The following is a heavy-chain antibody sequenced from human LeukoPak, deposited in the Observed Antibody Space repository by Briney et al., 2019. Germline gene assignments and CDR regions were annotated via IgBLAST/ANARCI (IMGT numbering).Heavy chain of an antibody. CDR2: INPNNGGT. Sequence: ASVKVSCKASGYTFTGYYMHWVRQAPGQGLEWMGWINPNNGGTNYAQKFQGRVTMTRDTSISTAYMELSRLTSDDTAVYYCARDAIVRDYSNSDYWGQGTLVTVSS. V-gene: IGHV1-2*02. J-gene: IGHJ4*02. CDR3: ARDAIVRDYSNSDY. D-gene: IGHD4-11*01. CDR1: GYTFTGYY.